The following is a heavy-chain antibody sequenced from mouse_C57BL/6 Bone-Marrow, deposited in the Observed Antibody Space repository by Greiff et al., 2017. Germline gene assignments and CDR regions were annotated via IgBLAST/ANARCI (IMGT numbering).Heavy chain of an antibody. CDR3: ARPGSYAMDY. Sequence: DVMLVESGGGLVKPGGSLKLSCAASGFTFSAYGMHWVRQAPEKGLEWVAYISSCSSTIYYADTVKGRFTISRDNAKNTLFLQMTSLRSEDTAMYYCARPGSYAMDYWGQGTSVTVSS. J-gene: IGHJ4*01. CDR2: ISSCSSTI. V-gene: IGHV5-17*01. CDR1: GFTFSAYG.